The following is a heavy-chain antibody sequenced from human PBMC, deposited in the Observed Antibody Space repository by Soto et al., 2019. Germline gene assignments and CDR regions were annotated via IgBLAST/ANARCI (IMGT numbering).Heavy chain of an antibody. CDR2: IYYSGST. CDR3: ARVNAAAGTGYYYGMDV. V-gene: IGHV4-31*03. D-gene: IGHD6-13*01. CDR1: GGSISSGGYY. J-gene: IGHJ6*02. Sequence: QVQLQESGPGLVKPSQTLSLTCTVSGGSISSGGYYWSWIRQHPGKGLEWIGYIYYSGSTYYNPSLNSRVTISVDTSKNQFSPKLSSVTAADTAVYYCARVNAAAGTGYYYGMDVWGQGTTVTVSS.